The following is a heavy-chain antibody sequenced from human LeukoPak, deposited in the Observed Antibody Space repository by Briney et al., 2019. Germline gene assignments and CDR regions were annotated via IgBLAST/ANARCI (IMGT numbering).Heavy chain of an antibody. J-gene: IGHJ4*02. CDR3: ARDLRIVGAQLGY. Sequence: GGSLRLSCAASGVTLSSYAMSWARQAPGKGLEWVSGISSSGSGGNTYYADSVKGRFTISRDSSKNTLSLQMNSLRAEDTAVYYCARDLRIVGAQLGYWGQGTLVTVSS. CDR2: ISSSGSGGNT. D-gene: IGHD1-26*01. CDR1: GVTLSSYA. V-gene: IGHV3-23*01.